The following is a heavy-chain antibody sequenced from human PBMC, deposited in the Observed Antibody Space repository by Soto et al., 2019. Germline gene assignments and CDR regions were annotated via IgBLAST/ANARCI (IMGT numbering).Heavy chain of an antibody. CDR2: INHSGST. CDR3: ARGYYDFWSGYYATYYYYGMDV. J-gene: IGHJ6*02. Sequence: PSETLSLTCAVYGGSFSGYYWSWVRQPPGKGLEWIGEINHSGSTNYNPSLKSRVTISVDTSKNQFSLKLSSVTAADTAVYYCARGYYDFWSGYYATYYYYGMDVWGQGTTVTV. CDR1: GGSFSGYY. D-gene: IGHD3-3*01. V-gene: IGHV4-34*01.